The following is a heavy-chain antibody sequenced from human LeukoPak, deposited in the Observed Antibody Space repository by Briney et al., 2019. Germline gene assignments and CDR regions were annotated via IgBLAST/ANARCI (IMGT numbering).Heavy chain of an antibody. D-gene: IGHD3-10*01. CDR3: AGDSPGGGKFDY. Sequence: PGGSLRLSCAASGFTFSRNAMNWVRQAPGKGLEWVSFISSSSNYMSYADSVKGRFTISRDNAKNSLYLQMNSLRAEDTAVYYCAGDSPGGGKFDYWGQGTLVTVSS. CDR1: GFTFSRNA. V-gene: IGHV3-21*01. J-gene: IGHJ4*02. CDR2: ISSSSNYM.